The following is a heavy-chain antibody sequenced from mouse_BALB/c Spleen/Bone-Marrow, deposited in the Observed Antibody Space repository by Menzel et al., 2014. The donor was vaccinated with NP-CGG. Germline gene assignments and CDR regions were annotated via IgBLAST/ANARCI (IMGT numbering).Heavy chain of an antibody. V-gene: IGHV5-9*02. D-gene: IGHD2-3*01. CDR1: GFAFSSYD. CDR2: ISSGGSYT. J-gene: IGHJ4*01. CDR3: ARRWLLPYAMDY. Sequence: DVKLQESGGGLVKPGGSLKLYCAASGFAFSSYDMSWVRQTPEKRLEWVATISSGGSYTYYPDSVKGRFTISRDNARNTLYLQMSSLRSEDTALYYCARRWLLPYAMDYWGQGTSVTVSS.